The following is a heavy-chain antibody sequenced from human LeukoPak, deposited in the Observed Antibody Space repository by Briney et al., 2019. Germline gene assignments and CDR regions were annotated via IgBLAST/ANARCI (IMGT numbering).Heavy chain of an antibody. CDR3: ARGLWCSGGSCYADGDY. CDR1: GGSFSGYY. J-gene: IGHJ4*02. D-gene: IGHD2-15*01. CDR2: INHSGST. V-gene: IGHV4-34*01. Sequence: SETLSLTCAVYGGSFSGYYWSWIRQPPGKGLEWIGEINHSGSTNYNPSLKSRVTISVDTSKNQFSLKLSSVIAADTAVYYCARGLWCSGGSCYADGDYWGQGTLVTVSS.